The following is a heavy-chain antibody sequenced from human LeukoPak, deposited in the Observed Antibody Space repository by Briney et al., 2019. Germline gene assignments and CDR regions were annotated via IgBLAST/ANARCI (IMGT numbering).Heavy chain of an antibody. J-gene: IGHJ4*02. D-gene: IGHD1-26*01. V-gene: IGHV4-59*01. Sequence: SETLSLTCTVSRGSISTYYWTWIRQPPGKGLEWIGYIYYSGSTNYNPSLKSRVTISVDTSKNQFSLNLNSVTAADTAVYYCARGGCSGTYGYYFDYWGQGTLVTVSS. CDR1: RGSISTYY. CDR2: IYYSGST. CDR3: ARGGCSGTYGYYFDY.